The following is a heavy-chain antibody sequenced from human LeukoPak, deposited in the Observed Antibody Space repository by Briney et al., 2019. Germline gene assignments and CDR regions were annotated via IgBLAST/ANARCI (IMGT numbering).Heavy chain of an antibody. CDR3: AIGVYSYGYNIDY. CDR1: GYTLTDYY. CDR2: VDPEVGET. Sequence: ASVKVSCKDSGYTLTDYYMHWVQQAPGNRLEWIGLVDPEVGETIYAEKFQGRVTITADTSPDPAYMDPNSLISEDPAVYHGAIGVYSYGYNIDYWGQESLVTVSS. J-gene: IGHJ4*02. V-gene: IGHV1-69-2*01. D-gene: IGHD5-18*01.